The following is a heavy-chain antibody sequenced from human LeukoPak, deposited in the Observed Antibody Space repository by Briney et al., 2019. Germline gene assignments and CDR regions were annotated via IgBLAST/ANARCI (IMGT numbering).Heavy chain of an antibody. CDR2: IKQDGSEK. Sequence: GGSLRLSCAASGFTFSTYGMSRVRQAPGKGLEWVANIKQDGSEKYYVDSVKGRFTISRDNAKNTLYLQMNSLRAEDTAVYYCARLGDYDAFDIWGQGTMVTVSS. CDR1: GFTFSTYG. CDR3: ARLGDYDAFDI. V-gene: IGHV3-7*01. J-gene: IGHJ3*02. D-gene: IGHD4-11*01.